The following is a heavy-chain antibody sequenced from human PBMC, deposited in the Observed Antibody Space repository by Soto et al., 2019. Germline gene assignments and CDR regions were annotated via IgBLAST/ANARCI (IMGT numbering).Heavy chain of an antibody. CDR1: GFTVSSNY. CDR3: AKSLDQTGAARSLYHYGMDV. V-gene: IGHV3-53*01. D-gene: IGHD6-6*01. J-gene: IGHJ6*02. CDR2: IYSGGST. Sequence: EVQLVESGGGLIQPGGSLRLSCAASGFTVSSNYMSWVRQAPGKGLEWVSVIYSGGSTYYADSVKGRFTISRDNSKNTLYLQMNSLRVEDTAVYYCAKSLDQTGAARSLYHYGMDVWGQGTTVTVSS.